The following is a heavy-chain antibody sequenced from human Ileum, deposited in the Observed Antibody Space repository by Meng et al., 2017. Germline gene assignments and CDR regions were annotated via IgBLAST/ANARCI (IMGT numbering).Heavy chain of an antibody. J-gene: IGHJ4*02. V-gene: IGHV3-21*01. CDR2: IISSSSYI. D-gene: IGHD2-15*01. Sequence: GGSLRLSCAASGFTFSSYSMNWVRQAPGKGLEWVSSIISSSSYIYYADSVKGRFTISRDNAKNSLYLQMNSLRDEDTAVYYCASVEVAATLNFDYWGQGTLVTVSS. CDR1: GFTFSSYS. CDR3: ASVEVAATLNFDY.